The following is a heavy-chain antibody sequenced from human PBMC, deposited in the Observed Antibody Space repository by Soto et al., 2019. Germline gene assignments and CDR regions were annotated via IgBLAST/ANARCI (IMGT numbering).Heavy chain of an antibody. CDR3: AKDAPPKQQLDGRIDY. J-gene: IGHJ4*02. CDR2: MSHDENSK. D-gene: IGHD6-13*01. V-gene: IGHV3-30*18. Sequence: QVQLVESGGGVVQPGRSLRLSCAVSGFTFSNYGMHWVRQAPGKGLEWVAVMSHDENSKYYADSVKGRFTISRDNSKNTLYLQMNSRRLEDTAVYYCAKDAPPKQQLDGRIDYWGQGTLVTVSS. CDR1: GFTFSNYG.